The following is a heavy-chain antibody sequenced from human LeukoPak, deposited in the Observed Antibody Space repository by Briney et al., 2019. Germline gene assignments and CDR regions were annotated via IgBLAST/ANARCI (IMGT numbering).Heavy chain of an antibody. CDR1: GGSISSYF. D-gene: IGHD3-10*01. CDR3: ARGRRMVRGKNWFDP. Sequence: SETLSLTCTVSGGSISSYFWSWIRQPPGMGLEWIGYVYYSGSPNYNPSLKSRVTISVDTSKNQFSLRLRSVTAADTAVYYCARGRRMVRGKNWFDPWGQGTLVTVSS. J-gene: IGHJ5*02. CDR2: VYYSGSP. V-gene: IGHV4-59*01.